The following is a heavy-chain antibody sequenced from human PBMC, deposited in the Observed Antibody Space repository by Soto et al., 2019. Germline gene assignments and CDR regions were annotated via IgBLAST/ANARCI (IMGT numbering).Heavy chain of an antibody. CDR3: ARVGITMVRGVPGSFDY. D-gene: IGHD3-10*01. V-gene: IGHV4-59*01. CDR2: IYYSGST. J-gene: IGHJ4*02. Sequence: SETLSLTCTVSGGSISSYYWSWIRQPPGKGLEWIGYIYYSGSTNYNPSLKSRVTISVDTSKNQFSLKLSSVTAADTAVYYCARVGITMVRGVPGSFDYWGQGTLVTVSS. CDR1: GGSISSYY.